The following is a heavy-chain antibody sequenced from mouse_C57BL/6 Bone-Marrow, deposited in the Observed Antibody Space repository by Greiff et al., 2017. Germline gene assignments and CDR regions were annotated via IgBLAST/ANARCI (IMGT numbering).Heavy chain of an antibody. Sequence: VQLQQSGAELVRPGASVKLSCTASGFNIKDDYMHWVKQRPEQGLEWIGWIDPENGDTEYASKFQGKATITADTSSNTAYLQLSSLTSEDTAVYYCTTTYDYDDGFAYWGQGTLVTVSA. CDR3: TTTYDYDDGFAY. CDR1: GFNIKDDY. V-gene: IGHV14-4*01. J-gene: IGHJ3*01. D-gene: IGHD2-4*01. CDR2: IDPENGDT.